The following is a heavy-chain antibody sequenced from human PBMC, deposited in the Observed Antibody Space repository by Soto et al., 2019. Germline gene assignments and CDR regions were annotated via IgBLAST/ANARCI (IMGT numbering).Heavy chain of an antibody. J-gene: IGHJ5*02. Sequence: EVQLLESGGTLVQPGESLRLSCEVSGFSFSSFAMNWVRQAPGEGLEWVSSIRGTATSYADSVKGRFTISRDNSKNTVYLQMNTLRGEDTALYYCAKSAVLMTTAGGWCNGFDPWGQGTLVIVSS. CDR2: IRGTAT. D-gene: IGHD2-21*01. V-gene: IGHV3-23*01. CDR1: GFSFSSFA. CDR3: AKSAVLMTTAGGWCNGFDP.